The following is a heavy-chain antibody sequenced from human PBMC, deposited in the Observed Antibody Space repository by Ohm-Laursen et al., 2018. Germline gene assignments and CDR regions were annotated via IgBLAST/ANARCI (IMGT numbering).Heavy chain of an antibody. V-gene: IGHV4-34*01. D-gene: IGHD2-15*01. Sequence: GTLSLTCALYSGSFGPYYWSWIRQPPGKGLEWIGEINHRGNTNYSPSLKSRVTMSVDTSRNHFPLELTSVTAADTAVYYCAREYSDDGGYRYDAFDVWGHGTVVTVSS. J-gene: IGHJ3*01. CDR1: SGSFGPYY. CDR3: AREYSDDGGYRYDAFDV. CDR2: INHRGNT.